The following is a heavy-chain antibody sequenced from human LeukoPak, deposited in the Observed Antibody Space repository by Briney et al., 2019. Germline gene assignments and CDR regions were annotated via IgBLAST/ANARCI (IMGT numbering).Heavy chain of an antibody. J-gene: IGHJ5*02. CDR2: IYTSGST. V-gene: IGHV4-4*07. D-gene: IGHD6-13*01. CDR1: GGSFSSYY. Sequence: SETLSLTCAVYGGSFSSYYWSWIRQPAGKGLEWIGRIYTSGSTNYNPSLKSRVTMSVDTSKNQFSLKLSSVTAADTAVYYCARERYSSSWGFDPWGQGTLVTVSS. CDR3: ARERYSSSWGFDP.